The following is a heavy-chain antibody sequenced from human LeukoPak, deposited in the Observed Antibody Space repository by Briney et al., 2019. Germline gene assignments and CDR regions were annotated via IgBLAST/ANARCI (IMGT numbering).Heavy chain of an antibody. D-gene: IGHD3-22*01. CDR1: GGSLSGYY. J-gene: IGHJ4*02. CDR2: INHSRST. Sequence: PSETLSLTCAVYGGSLSGYYWSWIRQPPGKGLEWIGEINHSRSTNYNPSLKSRVTISVDTSKNQFSLKLSSVTAADTAVYYCARDPERTYDSSGYYESIWGQGTLVTVSS. CDR3: ARDPERTYDSSGYYESI. V-gene: IGHV4-34*01.